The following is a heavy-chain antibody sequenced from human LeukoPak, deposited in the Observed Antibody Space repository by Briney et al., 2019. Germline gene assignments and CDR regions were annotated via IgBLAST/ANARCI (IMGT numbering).Heavy chain of an antibody. CDR2: IYYTGT. Sequence: SETLSLTCTVSGGSVTDYYWSWIRQSPGKGLEWIGYIYYTGTSYNPSLKSRVTISADTSKNQFSLKLISVTAADTAVYYCARDLIQLWLFDYWGQGTLVTVSS. CDR3: ARDLIQLWLFDY. J-gene: IGHJ4*02. CDR1: GGSVTDYY. D-gene: IGHD5-18*01. V-gene: IGHV4-59*02.